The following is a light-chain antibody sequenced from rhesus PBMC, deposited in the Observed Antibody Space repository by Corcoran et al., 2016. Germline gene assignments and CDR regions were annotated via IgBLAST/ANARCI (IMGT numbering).Light chain of an antibody. CDR1: NIRSEV. Sequence: SYDLTQPRSVSVSPGQTARITCGADNIRSEVVNWYQQKPAQAPVLVIYGDIERPSGIPERFSGSKSGNTATLTISGVEAGDEADYYCQVWDISNDHDVFGSGTTLTVL. V-gene: IGLV3-44*01. CDR2: GDI. CDR3: QVWDISNDHDV. J-gene: IGLJ6*01.